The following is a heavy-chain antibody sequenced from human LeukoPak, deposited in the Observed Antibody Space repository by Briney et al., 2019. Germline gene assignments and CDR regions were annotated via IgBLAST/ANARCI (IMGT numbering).Heavy chain of an antibody. CDR1: GFTFSSYS. Sequence: GSLRLSCAASGFTFSSYSMNWVRQPPGKGLEWIGYIYYSGSTNYNPSLKSRVTISVDTSKNQFSLKLSSVTAADTAVYYCARAPGQQLVLGYYYYYMDVWGKGTTVTVSS. CDR3: ARAPGQQLVLGYYYYYMDV. CDR2: IYYSGST. J-gene: IGHJ6*03. D-gene: IGHD6-13*01. V-gene: IGHV4-59*01.